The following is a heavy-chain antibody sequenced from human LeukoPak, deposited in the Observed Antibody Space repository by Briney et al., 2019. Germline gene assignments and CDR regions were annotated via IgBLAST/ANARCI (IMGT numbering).Heavy chain of an antibody. Sequence: KPSETLSLTCTVSGGSISSGGYYWSWIRQHPGKGLEWIGYIYYSGSTYYNPSLKSRVTISVDTPKNQFSLKLSSVTAADTAVYYCARDICSSTSCYEDIWGQGTMVTVSS. CDR1: GGSISSGGYY. CDR3: ARDICSSTSCYEDI. J-gene: IGHJ3*02. V-gene: IGHV4-31*03. D-gene: IGHD2-2*01. CDR2: IYYSGST.